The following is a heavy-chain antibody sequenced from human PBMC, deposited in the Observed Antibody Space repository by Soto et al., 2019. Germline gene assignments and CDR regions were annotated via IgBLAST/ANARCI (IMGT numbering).Heavy chain of an antibody. CDR1: GGSLSSYY. CDR2: VKDGGHA. Sequence: QVQLQQWGAGLLKPSETLSLNCAVTGGSLSSYYWSWIRQPPGKGLEWIGEVKDGGHANYSPSLRGRVTISSDTSNNQFLLRLYSVTAADTGVYYCARGQEGVVATHWDQGSLVTVSS. D-gene: IGHD5-12*01. CDR3: ARGQEGVVATH. V-gene: IGHV4-34*01. J-gene: IGHJ4*02.